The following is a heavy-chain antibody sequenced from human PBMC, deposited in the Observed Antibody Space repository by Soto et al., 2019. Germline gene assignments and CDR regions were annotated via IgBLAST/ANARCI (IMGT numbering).Heavy chain of an antibody. CDR3: ASLRWGIAFH. Sequence: QLQLQESGPGLVKPSETLSLTCTVSGGSISSNSYYWGWIRQPPGKGLEWIGSMYYSGSTYYNSSRKSRVTISVDTSTNQFSLKLTSVTGADTAVYYCASLRWGIAFHWGQGTLVTVSS. D-gene: IGHD6-13*01. CDR1: GGSISSNSYY. J-gene: IGHJ4*02. CDR2: MYYSGST. V-gene: IGHV4-39*01.